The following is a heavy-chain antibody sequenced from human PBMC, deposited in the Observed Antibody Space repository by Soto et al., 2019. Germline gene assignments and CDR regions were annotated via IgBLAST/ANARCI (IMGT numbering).Heavy chain of an antibody. V-gene: IGHV3-9*01. CDR1: GFTFDDYA. D-gene: IGHD1-20*01. Sequence: EVQLVESGGGLVQPGRSLRLSCAASGFTFDDYAMHWVRQAPGKGLEWVSGITWNSGTIGYADSVKGRFTNSRDNAKTSLYLQMNSLRAEDTAFYYCAKAPYNWTAFTHFDYWGQGKLVTVSS. J-gene: IGHJ4*02. CDR3: AKAPYNWTAFTHFDY. CDR2: ITWNSGTI.